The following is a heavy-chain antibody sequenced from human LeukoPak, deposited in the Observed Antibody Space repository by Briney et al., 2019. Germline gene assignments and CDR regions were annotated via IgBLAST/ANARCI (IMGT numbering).Heavy chain of an antibody. Sequence: PGGSLRLSCAASGFTVSSNYMSWVRQAPGKGLEWVSVIYSGGSTYYADSVKGRFTISRDNSKNTLYLQMNSLRAEDTAVYYCARVTLYFDFSTGNHYYFDSWGQGTLVIVSS. CDR1: GFTVSSNY. V-gene: IGHV3-53*01. J-gene: IGHJ4*02. D-gene: IGHD3-3*01. CDR3: ARVTLYFDFSTGNHYYFDS. CDR2: IYSGGST.